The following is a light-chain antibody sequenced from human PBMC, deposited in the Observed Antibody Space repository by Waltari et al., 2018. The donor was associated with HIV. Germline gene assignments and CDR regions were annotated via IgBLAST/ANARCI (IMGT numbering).Light chain of an antibody. CDR1: QTITSNY. V-gene: IGKV3-20*01. J-gene: IGKJ2*01. CDR2: GAS. CDR3: HQYGETSYT. Sequence: PGTLSLSPGERVRLSCRASQTITSNYLAWFQQKPGQAPRLLIYGASNRATGIPDRFRGSGSGTDFTLTISRLEPEDFAVYYCHQYGETSYTFGQGTKLEIK.